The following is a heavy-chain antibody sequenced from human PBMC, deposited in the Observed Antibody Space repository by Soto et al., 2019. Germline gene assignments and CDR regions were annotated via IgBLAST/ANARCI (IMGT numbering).Heavy chain of an antibody. D-gene: IGHD1-1*01. CDR1: GFTFSNYA. CDR2: ISGSGGST. J-gene: IGHJ4*02. CDR3: ARLNWNDEFINY. V-gene: IGHV3-23*01. Sequence: GGSLRLSCAASGFTFSNYAMSWVRQAPGKGLEWVSDISGSGGSTYYADFVKGRFTISRDNSKNTQYLQMNSLRAEDTAIYYCARLNWNDEFINYWGQGTLVTVSS.